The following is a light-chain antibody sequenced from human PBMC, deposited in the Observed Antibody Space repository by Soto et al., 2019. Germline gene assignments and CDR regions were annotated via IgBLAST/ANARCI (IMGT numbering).Light chain of an antibody. CDR2: EVS. Sequence: QSALTQPRSVSGSPGQSVTISFTGTSSDVGGYNYVSWYQQYPGKAPKLVIYEVSKRPSRVPDRFSGSKSGNTASLTISGVQADDEADYYCCSYAGRPYVFGTGTKVTVL. CDR1: SSDVGGYNY. CDR3: CSYAGRPYV. J-gene: IGLJ1*01. V-gene: IGLV2-11*01.